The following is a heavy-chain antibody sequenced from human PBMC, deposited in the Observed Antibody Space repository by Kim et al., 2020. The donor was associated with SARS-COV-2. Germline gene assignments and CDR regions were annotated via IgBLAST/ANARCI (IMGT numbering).Heavy chain of an antibody. V-gene: IGHV3-30*01. CDR3: ARDPLLDYGSGSKGYFDY. Sequence: KGRFNISRDHSKNTLYLQMNSLRAEDTAVYYCARDPLLDYGSGSKGYFDYWGQGTLVTVSS. J-gene: IGHJ4*02. D-gene: IGHD3-10*01.